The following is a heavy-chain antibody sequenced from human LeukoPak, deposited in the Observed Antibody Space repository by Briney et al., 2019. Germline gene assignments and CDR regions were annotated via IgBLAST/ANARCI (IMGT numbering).Heavy chain of an antibody. V-gene: IGHV4-31*03. CDR2: IYYSGST. CDR3: ARTPGSYCSSTSCHGTPYYFDY. J-gene: IGHJ4*02. D-gene: IGHD2-2*01. CDR1: GGSISSGGYY. Sequence: KPSETLSLTCTVSGGSISSGGYYWSWIRQHPGKGLEWIGYIYYSGSTYYNPSLKSRVTISVDTSKNQFSLKLSSVTAADTAVYYCARTPGSYCSSTSCHGTPYYFDYWGQGTLVTVSS.